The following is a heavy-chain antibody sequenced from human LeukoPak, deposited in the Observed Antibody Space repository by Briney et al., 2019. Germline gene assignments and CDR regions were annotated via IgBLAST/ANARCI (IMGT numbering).Heavy chain of an antibody. CDR1: GYTFTSYG. J-gene: IGHJ4*02. Sequence: ASVKVSCKASGYTFTSYGISWVRQAPGQGLEWMGWISAYDGNTNYAQKLQGRVTMTTDTSTSTAYMELRSLRSDDTAVYYRARDRGPYCTNGVCDFDYWGQGTLVTVSS. CDR3: ARDRGPYCTNGVCDFDY. CDR2: ISAYDGNT. D-gene: IGHD2-8*01. V-gene: IGHV1-18*01.